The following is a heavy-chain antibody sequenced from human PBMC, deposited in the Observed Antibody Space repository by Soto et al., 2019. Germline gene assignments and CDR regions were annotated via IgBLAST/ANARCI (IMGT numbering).Heavy chain of an antibody. J-gene: IGHJ4*01. CDR1: GDTFSSYT. Sequence: QVQLVQSGAEVKKPGSSVKVSCKASGDTFSSYTICWVRQAPGQALEWTGTIIPILNIANDAQKFQGRATITVDKATRTAYMGLSRLRSEDSAVYYCARYGDTAMELLFGYCGHVPLVTVSS. V-gene: IGHV1-69*02. CDR3: ARYGDTAMELLFGY. CDR2: IIPILNIA. D-gene: IGHD5-18*01.